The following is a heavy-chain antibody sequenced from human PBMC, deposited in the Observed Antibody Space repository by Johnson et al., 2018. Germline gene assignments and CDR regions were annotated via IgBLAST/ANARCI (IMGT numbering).Heavy chain of an antibody. CDR3: ARGDYGDHYYYYYYMDV. CDR2: IYYSGST. D-gene: IGHD4-17*01. J-gene: IGHJ6*03. Sequence: QVQLQESGPGLVKPSETLSLTCTVSGGSISSYYWSWIRQPPGKGLDWIGYIYYSGSTNYNPSLKSRVTISVDTSKNQFSLKLSSVTAADTAVYYCARGDYGDHYYYYYYMDVWGKGTTVTVSS. V-gene: IGHV4-59*01. CDR1: GGSISSYY.